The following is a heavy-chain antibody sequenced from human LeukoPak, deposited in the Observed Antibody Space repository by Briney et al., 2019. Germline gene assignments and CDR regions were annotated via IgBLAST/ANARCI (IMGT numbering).Heavy chain of an antibody. CDR1: GFTFDDYG. J-gene: IGHJ3*02. D-gene: IGHD2-2*02. CDR3: ARRDIVVVPAAIFGAFDI. CDR2: INWNGGST. V-gene: IGHV3-20*04. Sequence: GGSLRLSCAASGFTFDDYGMSWVRQAPGKGLEWVSGINWNGGSTGYADSVKGRFTISRDNAKNSLYLQMNSLRAEDTALYYCARRDIVVVPAAIFGAFDIWGQGTMVTVSS.